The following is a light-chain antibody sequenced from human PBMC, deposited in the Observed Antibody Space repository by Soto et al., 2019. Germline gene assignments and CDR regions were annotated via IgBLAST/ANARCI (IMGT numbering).Light chain of an antibody. V-gene: IGKV3-15*01. CDR3: HKYGSSPHT. CDR2: GAS. Sequence: EIVLTQSPATLSVSPGGRATLSCRASQNILYNLAWYQQKPGQAPRLLVYGASTRATDAPPRFRGSGSGTEFSLTISSLQSEDSGMFYCHKYGSSPHTFGQGTKLEIK. CDR1: QNILYN. J-gene: IGKJ2*01.